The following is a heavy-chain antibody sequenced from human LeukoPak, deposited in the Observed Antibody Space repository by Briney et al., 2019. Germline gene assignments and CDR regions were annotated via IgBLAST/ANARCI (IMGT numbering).Heavy chain of an antibody. CDR3: AREAAAGTISSVDAFDI. D-gene: IGHD6-13*01. V-gene: IGHV3-7*01. CDR2: IKEEGSEK. J-gene: IGHJ3*02. CDR1: GFTFSSYW. Sequence: GGSLRLSCAASGFTFSSYWMNWVRLAPGKGLEWVANIKEEGSEKYYVDSVKGRFTISRDNAKNSLYLQMNSLRAEDTAVYYCAREAAAGTISSVDAFDIWGQGTMVTVSS.